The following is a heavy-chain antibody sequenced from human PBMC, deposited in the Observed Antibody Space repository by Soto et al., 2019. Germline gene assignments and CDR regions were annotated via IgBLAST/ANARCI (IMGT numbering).Heavy chain of an antibody. J-gene: IGHJ4*02. V-gene: IGHV4-34*01. CDR2: INYSGST. D-gene: IGHD2-2*01. Sequence: PSEPLSLTCAVSGTSFSGYYWSWIRQPPEKGLEWIAEINYSGSTNYNPSLKSRVTISVDTSKNQFSLKVNSVTAADTAVYYCARGRHFYAIDYWGQGTLVTVSS. CDR3: ARGRHFYAIDY. CDR1: GTSFSGYY.